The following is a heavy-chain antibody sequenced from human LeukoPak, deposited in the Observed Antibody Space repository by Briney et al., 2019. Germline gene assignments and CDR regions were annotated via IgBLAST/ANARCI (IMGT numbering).Heavy chain of an antibody. CDR3: ARWGPRGYYYGSGSYFDY. J-gene: IGHJ4*02. Sequence: QTGGSLRLSCAASGFTVSSNYMSWVRQAPGKGLEWVSVIYSGGSTYYADSVKGRFTISRDNSKNTLYLQMNSLRAEDTAVYYCARWGPRGYYYGSGSYFDYWGQGTLVTVSS. CDR2: IYSGGST. D-gene: IGHD3-10*01. V-gene: IGHV3-53*01. CDR1: GFTVSSNY.